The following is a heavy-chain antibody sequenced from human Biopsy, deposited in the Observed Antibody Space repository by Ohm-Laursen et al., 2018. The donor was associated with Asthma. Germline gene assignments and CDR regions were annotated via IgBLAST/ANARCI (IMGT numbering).Heavy chain of an antibody. J-gene: IGHJ6*02. Sequence: LRLSCAASGFTFSSFGMHWVRQTPAKGLEWVAVISFDGSNKYYADSVKGRFTISRDNSKNTLYLQMTSLSAEDSAVYYCARVDGVVEAATRLGGIDVWGQGTTVTVSS. CDR3: ARVDGVVEAATRLGGIDV. CDR1: GFTFSSFG. D-gene: IGHD2-15*01. V-gene: IGHV3-30*03. CDR2: ISFDGSNK.